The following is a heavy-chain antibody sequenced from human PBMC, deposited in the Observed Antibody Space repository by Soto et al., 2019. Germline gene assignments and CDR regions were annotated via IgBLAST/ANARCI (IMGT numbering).Heavy chain of an antibody. Sequence: GAPVKASSKASGGFYSSYALGSLRQSPGQGLEWMGGIIPIFGTANYAQKFQGRVTITADESTSTAYMELSSLRSEDTAVYYCARPDYGDYSIPINYYYHGMEVWGQGTTDTVTS. CDR3: ARPDYGDYSIPINYYYHGMEV. J-gene: IGHJ6*02. CDR2: IIPIFGTA. CDR1: GGFYSSYA. V-gene: IGHV1-69*01. D-gene: IGHD4-17*01.